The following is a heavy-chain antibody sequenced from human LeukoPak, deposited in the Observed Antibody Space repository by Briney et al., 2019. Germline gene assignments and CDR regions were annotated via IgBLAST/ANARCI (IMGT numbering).Heavy chain of an antibody. Sequence: ASVKVSCKASGYTFTNYAMNWVRQAPGQGLEWMGWINTNTGNPTYAQGFTGRFVFFLDTSVSTAYLQISSLKAEDTAVYYCARVPYDILTGYYSGYYGMDVWGQGTTVTVSS. CDR2: INTNTGNP. D-gene: IGHD3-9*01. V-gene: IGHV7-4-1*02. CDR1: GYTFTNYA. CDR3: ARVPYDILTGYYSGYYGMDV. J-gene: IGHJ6*02.